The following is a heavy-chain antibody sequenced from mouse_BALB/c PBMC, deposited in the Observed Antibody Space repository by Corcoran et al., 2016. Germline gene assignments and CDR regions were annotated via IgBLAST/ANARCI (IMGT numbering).Heavy chain of an antibody. CDR2: INPYNGAT. J-gene: IGHJ3*01. CDR3: ASYGNYWFAY. V-gene: IGHV1-26*01. D-gene: IGHD2-1*01. Sequence: EVQLQQSGPELVKPGASVKISCKASGYSFTGYYMHWVKQSHVKSLEWIGRINPYNGATSSNQNFKDKASLTVDKSSSTAYMELHSLTSEDSAVYYCASYGNYWFAYWGQGTLVTVSA. CDR1: GYSFTGYY.